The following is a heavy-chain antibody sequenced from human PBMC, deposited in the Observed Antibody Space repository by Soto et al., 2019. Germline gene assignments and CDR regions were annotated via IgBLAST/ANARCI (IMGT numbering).Heavy chain of an antibody. CDR2: IKQDGSEY. J-gene: IGHJ4*02. V-gene: IGHV3-7*04. Sequence: PGGSLRLSCAASGFTFSTYWMTWVRQAPGKGLEWVANIKQDGSEYYYVGSVKGRFTISRDNAKNSPYLQMNSLRAEDTAVYYCARGAFPTWGSYPLDYWGQGTLVTVSS. CDR1: GFTFSTYW. D-gene: IGHD3-16*02. CDR3: ARGAFPTWGSYPLDY.